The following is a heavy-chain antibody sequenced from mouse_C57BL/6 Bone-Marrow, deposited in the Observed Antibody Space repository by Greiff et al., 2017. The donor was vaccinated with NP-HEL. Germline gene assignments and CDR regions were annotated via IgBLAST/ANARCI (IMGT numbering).Heavy chain of an antibody. V-gene: IGHV5-15*01. Sequence: EVQGVESGGGLVQPGGSLKLSCAASGFTFSDYGMAWVRQAPRKGPEWVAFISNLAYSIYYADTVTGRFTISRENAKNTLYLEMSSLRSEDTAMYYCARNWVYFDVWGTGTTVTVSS. CDR3: ARNWVYFDV. D-gene: IGHD4-1*01. CDR2: ISNLAYSI. J-gene: IGHJ1*03. CDR1: GFTFSDYG.